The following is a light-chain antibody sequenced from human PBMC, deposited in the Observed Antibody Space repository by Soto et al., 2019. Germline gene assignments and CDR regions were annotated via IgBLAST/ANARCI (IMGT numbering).Light chain of an antibody. CDR1: QSVGSS. Sequence: EIVLTQSPATLSLSPGERATLSCRASQSVGSSLAWYQQKPGQTPRLLIYDASNRATGIPARFSGSGSGTDFTLTISSLEPEDFAVYYCQQYGSSGTFGQGTKVEIK. V-gene: IGKV3-11*01. CDR3: QQYGSSGT. CDR2: DAS. J-gene: IGKJ1*01.